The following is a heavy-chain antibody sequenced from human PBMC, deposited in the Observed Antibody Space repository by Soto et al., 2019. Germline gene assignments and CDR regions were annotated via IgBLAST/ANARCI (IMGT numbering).Heavy chain of an antibody. D-gene: IGHD6-6*01. CDR3: ERRDGNSYYMDV. CDR1: GFTFSSYA. V-gene: IGHV3-64*01. CDR2: ISSNGGNT. J-gene: IGHJ6*03. Sequence: GGSLRLSCAASGFTFSSYAMHWVRQAPGKGLEYVSVISSNGGNTYYANSVKGRFTISRDNSKNTLYLQMGSLRAEDMAVYYCERRDGNSYYMDVWGQGNTVTVSS.